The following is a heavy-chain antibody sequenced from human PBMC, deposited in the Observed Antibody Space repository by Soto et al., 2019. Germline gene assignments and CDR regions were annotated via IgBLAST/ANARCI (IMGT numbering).Heavy chain of an antibody. CDR2: ISGSGGST. CDR3: ARDHFPEYAFDI. V-gene: IGHV3-23*01. Sequence: PGGSLRLSCAASGFTFSSYAMSWVRQAPGKGLEWVSAISGSGGSTYYADSVKGRFTISRDNAKNSLYLQMNSLRAEDTAVYYCARDHFPEYAFDIWGQGTMVTVSS. D-gene: IGHD3-3*02. CDR1: GFTFSSYA. J-gene: IGHJ3*02.